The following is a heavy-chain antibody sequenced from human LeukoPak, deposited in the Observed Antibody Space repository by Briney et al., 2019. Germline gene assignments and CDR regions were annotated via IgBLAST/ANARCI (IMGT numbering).Heavy chain of an antibody. J-gene: IGHJ4*02. CDR2: IKQHGREK. CDR3: ARAAIAASFDY. D-gene: IGHD6-13*01. V-gene: IGHV3-7*04. Sequence: GGSLRLSCAVSGFTFRTYWMSWVRQAPGKGLEWVATIKQHGREKFYVDSVKGRFTISRDNARNSLYLQMNSLRAEDTAVYYCARAAIAASFDYWGQGTLVTVSS. CDR1: GFTFRTYW.